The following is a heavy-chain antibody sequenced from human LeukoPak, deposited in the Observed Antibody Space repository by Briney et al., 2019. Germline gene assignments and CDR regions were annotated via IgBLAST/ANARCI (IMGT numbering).Heavy chain of an antibody. J-gene: IGHJ6*04. CDR3: ARATSAAVTDYSSERDV. CDR1: GFTFSSYA. V-gene: IGHV3-30*01. Sequence: GGSLRLSCAASGFTFSSYAMRWVRQAPGKGLEWVAVTSYDGSNKYYADSVKGRFTISRDNSKSTLYLQMNSLRAEDMAVYYCARATSAAVTDYSSERDVWGKGTTVTVSS. CDR2: TSYDGSNK. D-gene: IGHD1-26*01.